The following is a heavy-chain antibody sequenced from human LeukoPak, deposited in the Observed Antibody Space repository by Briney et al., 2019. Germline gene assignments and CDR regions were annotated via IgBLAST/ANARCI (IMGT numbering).Heavy chain of an antibody. Sequence: ASVKVSCKASGYTFVSQGINWVRQAPGQGPEWMGWIGAYNGDTNYAQKFQGRITMTTDTSTSTAYLELGGLRSDDTAVYYCTKDFEDTALFKSWGQGTLVTVSS. V-gene: IGHV1-18*01. CDR3: TKDFEDTALFKS. D-gene: IGHD5-18*01. CDR2: IGAYNGDT. CDR1: GYTFVSQG. J-gene: IGHJ5*02.